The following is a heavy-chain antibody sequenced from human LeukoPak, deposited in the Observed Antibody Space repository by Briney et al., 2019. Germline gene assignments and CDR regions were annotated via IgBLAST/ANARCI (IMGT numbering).Heavy chain of an antibody. CDR1: GFTFSSYG. D-gene: IGHD3-22*01. J-gene: IGHJ4*02. CDR2: ISYDGCNQ. Sequence: PGRSLRLSCAASGFTFSSYGMHWVRQAPGKGLEWVAVISYDGCNQYCVDSVKGRFTISRDNSKNTLYLQMNSLRDEDTAVYYCAKDLFLYGSSGYPRCPDYWGQGTLVTVSS. CDR3: AKDLFLYGSSGYPRCPDY. V-gene: IGHV3-30*18.